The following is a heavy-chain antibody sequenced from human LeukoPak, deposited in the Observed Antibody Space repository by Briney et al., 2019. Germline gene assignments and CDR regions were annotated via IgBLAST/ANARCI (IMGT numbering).Heavy chain of an antibody. CDR2: INIDGSST. CDR3: ARGSKYFFDN. Sequence: GGSLRLSCAASGFTLSSYWMHWVRQAPGKGPVWVSRINIDGSSTTYADSVKGRFTISRDSAKNTLYLQMNSLRAEDTAVYYCARGSKYFFDNWGQGTLVTVSS. J-gene: IGHJ4*02. V-gene: IGHV3-74*01. CDR1: GFTLSSYW. D-gene: IGHD2-2*01.